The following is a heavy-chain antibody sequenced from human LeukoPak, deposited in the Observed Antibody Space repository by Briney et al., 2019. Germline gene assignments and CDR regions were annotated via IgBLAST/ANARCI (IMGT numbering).Heavy chain of an antibody. D-gene: IGHD6-19*01. CDR2: IDASGGAT. CDR1: GFSFSDYA. J-gene: IGHJ5*02. Sequence: GESLRLSCAASGFSFSDYAMYWVRQAPGKGPEWVSTIDASGGATYYADSVEGRFTISRDNSKNTFYLQMNSLRAEDTAVYYCAKGSGSGWYGWFAPWGQGTLVTVSS. V-gene: IGHV3-23*01. CDR3: AKGSGSGWYGWFAP.